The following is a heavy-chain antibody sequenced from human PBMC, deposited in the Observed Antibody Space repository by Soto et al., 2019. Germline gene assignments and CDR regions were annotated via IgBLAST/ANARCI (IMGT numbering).Heavy chain of an antibody. D-gene: IGHD3-10*01. CDR2: LYWNDDK. CDR3: VSGGFPNWFDP. J-gene: IGHJ5*02. Sequence: QITLKESGPPLVKPTQTLTLTCTFSGFSLSTSGVGVGWIRQPPEKALEWLALLYWNDDKRYSPSLKSRLTITKDTSKSQVVLTMSNMDPVDTATYYCVSGGFPNWFDPWGQGILVIVSS. CDR1: GFSLSTSGVG. V-gene: IGHV2-5*01.